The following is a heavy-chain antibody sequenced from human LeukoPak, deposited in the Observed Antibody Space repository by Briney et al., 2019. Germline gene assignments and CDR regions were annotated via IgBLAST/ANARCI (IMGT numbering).Heavy chain of an antibody. CDR1: GATVNSNY. V-gene: IGHV3-66*01. D-gene: IGHD3-10*01. J-gene: IGHJ4*01. CDR2: IYSGGST. Sequence: GGSLRLSCVVSGATVNSNYMSWVRQAPGKGLEWVSVIYSGGSTYYADSVKGRSTISRDISKNTLYLQMNDLRAEDTAVYYCARDFSGYWGQGTLVTVSS. CDR3: ARDFSGY.